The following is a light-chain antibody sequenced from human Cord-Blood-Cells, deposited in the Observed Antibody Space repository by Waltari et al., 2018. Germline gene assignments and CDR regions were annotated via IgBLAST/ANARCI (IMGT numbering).Light chain of an antibody. V-gene: IGKV1-5*01. Sequence: DIQMTQSPSTLSASVGDRVPITCRASQSISSWLAWYQQKPGKAPKLLIYAASSWESGVPSRFSGSGSGTEFTLTISSLQPDDFATYYCQQYNSYSYTFGQGTKLEIK. CDR2: AAS. CDR3: QQYNSYSYT. CDR1: QSISSW. J-gene: IGKJ2*01.